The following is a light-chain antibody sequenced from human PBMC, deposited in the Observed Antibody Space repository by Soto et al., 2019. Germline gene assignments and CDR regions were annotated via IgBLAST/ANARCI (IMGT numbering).Light chain of an antibody. V-gene: IGLV2-8*01. CDR1: NVGEYDY. J-gene: IGLJ3*02. CDR2: EVT. CDR3: SSFAGSNIWV. Sequence: QSALTQPASVSGSPGQSVTISCTGSNVGEYDYVSWYQQHPGKAPKLMIHEVTKRPSGVPDRFSGSKSGNTASLTVSGLQAEDEADYYCSSFAGSNIWVFGGGTKLTVL.